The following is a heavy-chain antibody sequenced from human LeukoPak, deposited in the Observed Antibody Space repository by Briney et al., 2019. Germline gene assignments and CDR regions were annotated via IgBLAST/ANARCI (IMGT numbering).Heavy chain of an antibody. J-gene: IGHJ3*01. CDR2: IDSDGRTT. V-gene: IGHV3-74*01. Sequence: PGGSLRLSCAASGFTFSSYAMSWVRQAPGKGLVWVSRIDSDGRTTDYADSLRGRFIISRDNSKNTLYLQMNSLKADDTAIYYCVVASDALDLWGQGTTVTVSS. D-gene: IGHD5-12*01. CDR1: GFTFSSYA. CDR3: VVASDALDL.